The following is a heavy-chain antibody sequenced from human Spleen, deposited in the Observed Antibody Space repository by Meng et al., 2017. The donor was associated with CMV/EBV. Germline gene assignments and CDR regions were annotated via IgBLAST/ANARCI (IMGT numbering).Heavy chain of an antibody. J-gene: IGHJ4*02. CDR3: AKDNYCSS. Sequence: GESLKISCAASGFTFSSYEINWVRQAPGKGLEWVSYITSGGNTIYYADSVKGRFTISRDNAKNTLYLQMNSLRAEDTAVYYCAKDNYCSSWGQGTLVTVSS. CDR1: GFTFSSYE. CDR2: ITSGGNTI. D-gene: IGHD2-2*01. V-gene: IGHV3-48*03.